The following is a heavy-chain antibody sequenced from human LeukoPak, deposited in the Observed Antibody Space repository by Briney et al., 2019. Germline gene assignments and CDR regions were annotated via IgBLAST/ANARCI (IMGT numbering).Heavy chain of an antibody. D-gene: IGHD5-18*01. CDR2: IIPIFGTA. Sequence: ASVKVSCKASGGTFSSYAISWVRQAPGQGLEWMGGIIPIFGTANYAQKFQGRVTITTDESTSTAYMELSSLRSEDTAVYYCARVAYGYGLVDPWGQGTLITVSS. J-gene: IGHJ5*02. V-gene: IGHV1-69*05. CDR3: ARVAYGYGLVDP. CDR1: GGTFSSYA.